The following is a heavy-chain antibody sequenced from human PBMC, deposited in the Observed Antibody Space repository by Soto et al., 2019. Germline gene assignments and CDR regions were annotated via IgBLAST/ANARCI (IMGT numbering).Heavy chain of an antibody. J-gene: IGHJ6*02. Sequence: XGSLRLSCAASGVTFSSYIMNWVRQAPGKGLEWVSSISSSSSYIYYADSVKGRFTISRDNAKNSLYLQMNSLRAEDTAVYYCARVDSSWYLHYYGMDVWGQGTTVTV. CDR1: GVTFSSYI. V-gene: IGHV3-21*01. CDR2: ISSSSSYI. D-gene: IGHD6-13*01. CDR3: ARVDSSWYLHYYGMDV.